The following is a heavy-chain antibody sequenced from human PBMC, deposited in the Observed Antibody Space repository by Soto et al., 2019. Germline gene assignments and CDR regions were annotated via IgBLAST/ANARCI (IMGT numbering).Heavy chain of an antibody. J-gene: IGHJ6*02. Sequence: PRGSLRLSCAASGFTFSSYGMHWVRQAPGKGLEWVAVIWYDGSNKYYGDSVKGGFTISRDNSKNTLYLQMNSLRAEDTAVYYCARDLSQSTMVRGVIRSTAYYGMDVWGQVTTLTVSS. CDR1: GFTFSSYG. V-gene: IGHV3-33*01. CDR2: IWYDGSNK. CDR3: ARDLSQSTMVRGVIRSTAYYGMDV. D-gene: IGHD3-10*01.